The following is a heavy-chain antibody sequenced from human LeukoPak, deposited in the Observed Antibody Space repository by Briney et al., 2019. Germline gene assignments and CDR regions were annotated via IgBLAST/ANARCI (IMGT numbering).Heavy chain of an antibody. CDR3: ARDRRDGYNYIRDY. V-gene: IGHV1-18*01. J-gene: IGHJ4*02. CDR2: ISAYNGNT. CDR1: GYTFTSYG. D-gene: IGHD5-24*01. Sequence: ASVKVSCKASGYTFTSYGISWVRPAPGQGLEWMGWISAYNGNTNYAQKLQGRVTMTTDTSTSTAYMELRSLRSDDTAVYYCARDRRDGYNYIRDYWGQGTLVTVSS.